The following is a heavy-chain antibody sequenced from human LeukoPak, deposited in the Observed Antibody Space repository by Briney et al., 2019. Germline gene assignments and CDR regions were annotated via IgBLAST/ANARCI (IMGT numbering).Heavy chain of an antibody. CDR3: ARDGTTVSPAV. V-gene: IGHV4-38-2*02. D-gene: IGHD4-17*01. Sequence: SETLSLTCTVSGYSISSGYYWGWIRQPPGKGLEWIGYIYYSGSTNYNPSLKSRVTISVDTSKNQFSLKLSSVTAADTAVYYCARDGTTVSPAVWGKGTTVTVSS. CDR1: GYSISSGYY. J-gene: IGHJ6*04. CDR2: IYYSGST.